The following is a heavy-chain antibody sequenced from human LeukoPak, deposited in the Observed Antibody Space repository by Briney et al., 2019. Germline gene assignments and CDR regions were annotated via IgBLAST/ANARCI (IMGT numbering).Heavy chain of an antibody. CDR1: GGSFSGYY. J-gene: IGHJ4*02. D-gene: IGHD3-22*01. CDR2: INHSGST. V-gene: IGHV4-34*01. Sequence: SETLSLTCAVYGGSFSGYYWSWIRQPPGKGLEWIGEINHSGSTNYNPSLKSRVTISVDTSKNQFSLKLSSVTAADTAVYYCARDYYDSSGYPFNYWGQGTLVTVSS. CDR3: ARDYYDSSGYPFNY.